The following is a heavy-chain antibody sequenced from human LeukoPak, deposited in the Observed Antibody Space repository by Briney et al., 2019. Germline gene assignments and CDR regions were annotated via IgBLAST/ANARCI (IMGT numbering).Heavy chain of an antibody. D-gene: IGHD3-22*01. V-gene: IGHV4-30-4*01. Sequence: TPQTLSLTCTVSGGSISSGDYYWSWIRQPPGKGLEWIGYMYYSGSTYYNPSLKSRATISVDTSKNQFSLKLSSVTAADTAVYYCARPYYYDSRIDPWGQGTLVTVSS. CDR2: MYYSGST. J-gene: IGHJ5*02. CDR1: GGSISSGDYY. CDR3: ARPYYYDSRIDP.